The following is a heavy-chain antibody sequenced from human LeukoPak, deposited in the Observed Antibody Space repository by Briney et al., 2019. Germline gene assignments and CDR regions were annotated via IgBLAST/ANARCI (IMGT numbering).Heavy chain of an antibody. Sequence: PSETLSLTCAVYGGSFSGYYWSWIRQPPGKGLEWIGEINHSGSTNYNPSLKSRVTISVDTSKNQFSLKLSSVTAADTAVYYCAREVWWCYFDYWGQGTLVTVSS. CDR3: AREVWWCYFDY. J-gene: IGHJ4*02. CDR2: INHSGST. CDR1: GGSFSGYY. D-gene: IGHD2-21*01. V-gene: IGHV4-34*01.